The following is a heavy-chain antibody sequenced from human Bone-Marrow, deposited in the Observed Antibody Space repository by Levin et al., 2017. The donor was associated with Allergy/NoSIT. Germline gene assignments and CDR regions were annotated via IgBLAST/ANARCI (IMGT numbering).Heavy chain of an antibody. CDR1: RFTFSDYG. CDR2: MWLDGVSK. J-gene: IGHJ6*03. Sequence: PGGSLRLSCAASRFTFSDYGMHWVRQAPGKGLEWVAAMWLDGVSKYYADSVKGRFTISRDTSKTSVYLQMDSLRAGDTATYYWARDDPHNYYMDVWGKGTTVTVSS. CDR3: ARDDPHNYYMDV. V-gene: IGHV3-33*01.